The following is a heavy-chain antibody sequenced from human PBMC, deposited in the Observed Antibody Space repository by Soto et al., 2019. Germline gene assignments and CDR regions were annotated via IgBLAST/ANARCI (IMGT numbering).Heavy chain of an antibody. Sequence: EYLKISCQGSGYSFKRYRISLVRQMPGKGTEWKGRIDSSDSYTNYSPSFQGHVTISTDKPIRTAYLQWSSLQSADTAMYYCGRRRYGSGRTYGMVVWGQGTTVTAS. CDR2: IDSSDSYT. CDR1: GYSFKRYR. V-gene: IGHV5-10-1*01. D-gene: IGHD3-10*01. CDR3: GRRRYGSGRTYGMVV. J-gene: IGHJ6*02.